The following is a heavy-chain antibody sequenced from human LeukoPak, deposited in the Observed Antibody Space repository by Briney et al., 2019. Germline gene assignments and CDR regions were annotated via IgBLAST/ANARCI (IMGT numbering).Heavy chain of an antibody. D-gene: IGHD3-10*01. V-gene: IGHV4-34*01. CDR2: INHSGST. CDR3: ARQLSLTMVRGVRGWFDP. CDR1: GGSFSGYY. Sequence: PSETLSLTCAVYGGSFSGYYWSWIRQPPGKGLEWIGEINHSGSTNHNPSLKSRVTISVDTSENQFSLKLSSVTAADTAVYYCARQLSLTMVRGVRGWFDPWGQGTLVTVSS. J-gene: IGHJ5*02.